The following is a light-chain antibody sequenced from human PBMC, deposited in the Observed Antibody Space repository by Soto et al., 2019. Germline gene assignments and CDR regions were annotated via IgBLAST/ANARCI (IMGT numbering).Light chain of an antibody. CDR1: QSVSTN. CDR3: QQYYNGRPPVT. V-gene: IGKV3-15*01. J-gene: IGKJ4*01. Sequence: DIVLTQSPATLSVSPGERATLSCRASQSVSTNLAWYQHKLGQAPSLLIYGASTRVTGIPARFSGSVYGTEFTLTISYLKSEDFGIYYCQQYYNGRPPVTFGGGTKVES. CDR2: GAS.